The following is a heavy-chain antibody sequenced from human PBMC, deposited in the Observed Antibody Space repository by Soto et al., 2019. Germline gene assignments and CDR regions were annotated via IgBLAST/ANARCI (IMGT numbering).Heavy chain of an antibody. D-gene: IGHD1-26*01. J-gene: IGHJ4*02. Sequence: LRLSCAASGFSFGEYEMNWVRQAPGQGLEWVSYINQYGKITYYADSVKGRFTISRDDAKNSLFLQMDSLRAEDTALYYCARAAWSDEGWDHWGQGIMVTVYS. CDR2: INQYGKIT. V-gene: IGHV3-48*03. CDR3: ARAAWSDEGWDH. CDR1: GFSFGEYE.